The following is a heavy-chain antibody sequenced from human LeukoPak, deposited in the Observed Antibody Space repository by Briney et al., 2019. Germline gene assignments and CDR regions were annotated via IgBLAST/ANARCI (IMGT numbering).Heavy chain of an antibody. CDR1: GFVFSSRG. CDR3: ARVDGPTVFVYYLDF. Sequence: GGSLRLSCVTSGFVFSSRGMVWARQAPGNGLEWVAYISPRGETIYYAGSVKGRFTVSRENAKSSMFLQMESLRVEDTAKYYCARVDGPTVFVYYLDFWGQGTLATVSS. V-gene: IGHV3-48*01. CDR2: ISPRGETI. D-gene: IGHD3-10*02. J-gene: IGHJ4*02.